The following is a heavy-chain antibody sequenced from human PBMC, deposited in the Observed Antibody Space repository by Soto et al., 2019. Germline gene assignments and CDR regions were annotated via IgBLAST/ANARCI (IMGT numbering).Heavy chain of an antibody. CDR1: GFTLGRYG. D-gene: IGHD3-10*01. CDR2: VSPNGQGI. Sequence: EVSLRLSCAASGFTLGRYGMSWVRQAPGKGLEWVSAVSPNGQGIYYADSVRGRFTISRDFSKNTVFLHMDSLRAEDTAVYYCAKDRDYPRDYFHYWGQGTLVTVSS. CDR3: AKDRDYPRDYFHY. J-gene: IGHJ4*02. V-gene: IGHV3-23*01.